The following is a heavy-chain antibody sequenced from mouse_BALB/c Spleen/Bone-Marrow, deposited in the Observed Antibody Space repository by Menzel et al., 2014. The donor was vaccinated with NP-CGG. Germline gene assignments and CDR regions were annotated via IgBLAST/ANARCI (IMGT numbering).Heavy chain of an antibody. V-gene: IGHV1-69*02. CDR2: IEPSDSYT. D-gene: IGHD1-1*01. Sequence: VQRVESGAEVVKPGASVKVSCKACGYTFTNYWMQWVKQRPGQGLEWIGEIEPSDSYTNYNQDFKGKATLTVDKSSSTAYMQLSSLTSEDSAVYYCARGRTTVVSDYWGQGTSLTVSS. CDR3: ARGRTTVVSDY. CDR1: GYTFTNYW. J-gene: IGHJ2*02.